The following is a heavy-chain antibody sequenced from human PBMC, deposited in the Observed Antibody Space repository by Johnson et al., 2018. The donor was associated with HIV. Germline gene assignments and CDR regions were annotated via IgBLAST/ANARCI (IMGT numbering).Heavy chain of an antibody. Sequence: MQLVESGGGVVRPGGSLRLSCAASGFTFHDYGMSWARQAPGKGLEWVSGLNWNGDSPDYAYSVKGRFTVSRDSAKNSLYLQMNSLRAEDTAVYYCARDVVSDGNYPPDAFDIWGQGTMVTVSS. CDR1: GFTFHDYG. CDR3: ARDVVSDGNYPPDAFDI. J-gene: IGHJ3*02. V-gene: IGHV3-20*04. CDR2: LNWNGDSP. D-gene: IGHD1-7*01.